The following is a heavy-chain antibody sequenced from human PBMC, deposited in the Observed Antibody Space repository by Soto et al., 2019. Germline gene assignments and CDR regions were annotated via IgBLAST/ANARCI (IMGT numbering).Heavy chain of an antibody. D-gene: IGHD2-21*02. V-gene: IGHV4-4*07. CDR2: IYTSGST. CDR3: AMVGFICVGDCLYAFDV. J-gene: IGHJ3*01. Sequence: PSETLSLTCTVSGGSFSSYYWNWIRQPAGEGLEWIGRIYTSGSTNYNPSLKSRVTMSVDTSKNQFSLKLSSVTAADSAVYYCAMVGFICVGDCLYAFDVWGQGTMVTVSS. CDR1: GGSFSSYY.